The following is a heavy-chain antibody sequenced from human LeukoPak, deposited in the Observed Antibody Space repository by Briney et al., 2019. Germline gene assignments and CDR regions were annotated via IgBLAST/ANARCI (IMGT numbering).Heavy chain of an antibody. CDR2: INSDGSST. V-gene: IGHV3-74*01. CDR3: ARDYDSSGYYEADAFDI. J-gene: IGHJ3*02. Sequence: PGGSLRLSCAASGFTFSSYWMHWVRQAPGKGPVWVSRINSDGSSTSYADSVKGRFTISRDNAKNTVHLQMNSLRAEDTAVYYCARDYDSSGYYEADAFDIWCQGTMVTVSS. CDR1: GFTFSSYW. D-gene: IGHD3-22*01.